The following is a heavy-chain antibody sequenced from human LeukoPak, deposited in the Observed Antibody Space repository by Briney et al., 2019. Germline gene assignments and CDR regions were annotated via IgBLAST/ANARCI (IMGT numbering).Heavy chain of an antibody. CDR3: ARGLFANGDY. CDR1: GGSFSGYY. J-gene: IGHJ4*02. Sequence: SETLSLTCAVYGGSFSGYYWSWIRQPPGKGLEWIGEINHSGSTNYNPSLKSRVTISVDTSKDQFSLKLSSVTAADTAVYYCARGLFANGDYWGQGTLVTVSS. CDR2: INHSGST. D-gene: IGHD1-1*01. V-gene: IGHV4-34*01.